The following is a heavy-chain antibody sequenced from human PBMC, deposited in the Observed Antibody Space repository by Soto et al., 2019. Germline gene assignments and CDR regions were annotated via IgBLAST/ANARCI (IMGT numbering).Heavy chain of an antibody. V-gene: IGHV4-31*03. Sequence: QVQLQESGPGLVKPSQTLSLTCTVSGGSISSGGYYWSWIRQHPGKGLEWFGYIYYSGSTYYNPSLKSRVTTSIDTSKNQYSLKLSSVTAADTAVYYCARVVVTATGNRETYWYFDLWGRGTLVTVSS. J-gene: IGHJ2*01. CDR3: ARVVVTATGNRETYWYFDL. CDR1: GGSISSGGYY. CDR2: IYYSGST. D-gene: IGHD2-21*02.